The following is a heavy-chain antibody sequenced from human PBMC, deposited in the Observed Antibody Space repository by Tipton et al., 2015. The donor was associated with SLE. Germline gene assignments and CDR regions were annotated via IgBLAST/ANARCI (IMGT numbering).Heavy chain of an antibody. V-gene: IGHV3-23*01. J-gene: IGHJ3*02. CDR3: ARVNESSPEAFDI. D-gene: IGHD6-13*01. CDR2: ISGSGGST. Sequence: SLRLSCAASGFTFSSYAMSWVRQAPGKGLEWVSAISGSGGSTYYADSVKGRFTISRDNSKNTLYLQMNSLRAEDTAVYYCARVNESSPEAFDIWGQGTMVTVSS. CDR1: GFTFSSYA.